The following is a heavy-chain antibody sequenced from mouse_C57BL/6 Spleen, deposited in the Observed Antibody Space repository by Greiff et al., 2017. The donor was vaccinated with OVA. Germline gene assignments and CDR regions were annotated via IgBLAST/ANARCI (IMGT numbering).Heavy chain of an antibody. V-gene: IGHV3-1*01. J-gene: IGHJ2*01. CDR1: GYSITSGYD. D-gene: IGHD2-2*01. Sequence: DVKLVESGPGMVKPSQSLSLTCTVTGYSITSGYDWHWIRHFPGNKLEWMGYISYSGSTNYNPSLKSRISITHDTSKNHFFLKLNSVTTEDTATYYCARDYGYDGFDYWGQGTTLTVSS. CDR2: ISYSGST. CDR3: ARDYGYDGFDY.